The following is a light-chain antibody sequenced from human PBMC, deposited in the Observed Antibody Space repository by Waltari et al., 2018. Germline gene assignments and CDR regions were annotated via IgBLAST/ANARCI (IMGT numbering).Light chain of an antibody. J-gene: IGKJ4*01. CDR2: AAS. CDR1: QGISNS. Sequence: DIQMTQSPSSLSASVGDTVTITCRASQGISNSLAWYQQKPGEAPKLLLAAASRLESGVPSRVSGSGSGTDYTLPSSRLQPEDLATYFCQLYYGDSLTFGGGTKVEIK. CDR3: QLYYGDSLT. V-gene: IGKV1-NL1*01.